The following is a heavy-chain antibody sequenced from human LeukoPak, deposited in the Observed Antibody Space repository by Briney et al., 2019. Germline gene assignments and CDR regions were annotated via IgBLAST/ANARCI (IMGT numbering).Heavy chain of an antibody. Sequence: GESLKISCKGSGYSFTSNWIGWVRQMPGKGLEWMGIIYPGDSDTRYSPSFQGQVTISADKSISTAYLQWSSLKASDTAMYYCARRTAGTTSGANWFDPWGQGTLVTVSS. CDR2: IYPGDSDT. CDR1: GYSFTSNW. CDR3: ARRTAGTTSGANWFDP. V-gene: IGHV5-51*01. J-gene: IGHJ5*02. D-gene: IGHD1-7*01.